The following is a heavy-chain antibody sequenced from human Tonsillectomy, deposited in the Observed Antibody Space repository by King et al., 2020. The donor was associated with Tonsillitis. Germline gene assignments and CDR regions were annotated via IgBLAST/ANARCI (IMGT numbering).Heavy chain of an antibody. V-gene: IGHV3-21*01. J-gene: IGHJ6*02. Sequence: EQLVQSGGGLVKPGGSLRLSCAASGFTFSSYSMNWVRQAPGKGLEWVSSISSSSSYIYYADSVKGRFTISRDNAKNSLYLQMNSLRAEDTAVYYCARDGYYTPGDYYYGMDVWGQGTTVTVS. D-gene: IGHD5-18*01. CDR2: ISSSSSYI. CDR1: GFTFSSYS. CDR3: ARDGYYTPGDYYYGMDV.